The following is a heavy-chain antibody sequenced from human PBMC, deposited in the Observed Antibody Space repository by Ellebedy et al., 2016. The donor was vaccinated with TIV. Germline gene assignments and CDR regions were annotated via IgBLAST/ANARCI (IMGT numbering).Heavy chain of an antibody. V-gene: IGHV3-21*04. CDR3: ARSPPYDYIWGSYPLLPDY. CDR2: ISGSGGST. D-gene: IGHD3-16*02. CDR1: GFTFSSYS. J-gene: IGHJ4*02. Sequence: GGSLRLSXAASGFTFSSYSMNWVRQAPGKGLEWVSAISGSGGSTYYADSVKGRFTISRDNAKNSLYLQMNSLRAEDTAVYYCARSPPYDYIWGSYPLLPDYWGQGTLVTVSS.